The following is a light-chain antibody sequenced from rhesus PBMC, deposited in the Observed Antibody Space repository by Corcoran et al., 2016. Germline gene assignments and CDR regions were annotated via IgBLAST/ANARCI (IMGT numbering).Light chain of an antibody. V-gene: IGKV1-32*03. Sequence: DIQMSQSPSSLSASVGDRVTITCRASQGISSYLNWYQQKPGKAPKLLIYYANTLASGVPSMFCGSGSGTDYTLPISSLQPEDFATYYCQQGFSTPYSFGQGTKVEIK. CDR3: QQGFSTPYS. CDR1: QGISSY. J-gene: IGKJ2*01. CDR2: YAN.